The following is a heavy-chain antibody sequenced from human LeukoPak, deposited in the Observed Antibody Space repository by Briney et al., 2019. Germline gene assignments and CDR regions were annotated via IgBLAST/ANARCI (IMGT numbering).Heavy chain of an antibody. Sequence: PSETLSLTCAVYGGSFSGYYWSWIRQPPGKGLEWIGEINHSGSTNYNPSLKSRVTISVDTSKNQFSLKLSSVTAADTAVYYCARVLAVGPPLLWFGELNPSDYWGQGTLVTVSS. V-gene: IGHV4-34*01. CDR3: ARVLAVGPPLLWFGELNPSDY. J-gene: IGHJ4*02. CDR2: INHSGST. CDR1: GGSFSGYY. D-gene: IGHD3-10*01.